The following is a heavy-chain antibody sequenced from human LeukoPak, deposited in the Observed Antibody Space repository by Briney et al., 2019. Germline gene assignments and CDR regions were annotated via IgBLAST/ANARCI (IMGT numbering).Heavy chain of an antibody. Sequence: GGSLRLSCAASGFTLNNAWMSWVRQAPGKGLEWLGRIKRETDGGTIDYAAPVKGRFTISRDDSRNTLYLQMDSLKIEDTAVYYCTADRYYDNSELQFQHWGQGTLVTVSS. CDR2: IKRETDGGTI. CDR1: GFTLNNAW. CDR3: TADRYYDNSELQFQH. D-gene: IGHD3-22*01. J-gene: IGHJ1*01. V-gene: IGHV3-15*01.